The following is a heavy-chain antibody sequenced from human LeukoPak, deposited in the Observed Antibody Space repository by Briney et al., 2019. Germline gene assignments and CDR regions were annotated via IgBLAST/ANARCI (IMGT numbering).Heavy chain of an antibody. CDR3: ARGQVFGGSYFRKYYFDY. J-gene: IGHJ4*02. V-gene: IGHV4-34*01. Sequence: PSETLSLTCAVYGGSFSGYYWSWIRQPPGKGLEWIGEINHSGSTNYNPSLKSRVTISVDTSKNQFSLKLSSVTAADTAVYYCARGQVFGGSYFRKYYFDYWGQGTLVTVSS. CDR1: GGSFSGYY. D-gene: IGHD1-26*01. CDR2: INHSGST.